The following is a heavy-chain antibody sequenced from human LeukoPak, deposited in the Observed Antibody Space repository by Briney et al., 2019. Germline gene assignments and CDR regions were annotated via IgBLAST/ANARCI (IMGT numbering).Heavy chain of an antibody. V-gene: IGHV1-69*05. J-gene: IGHJ6*03. CDR2: IIPIFGTA. CDR1: GGTFSSYA. D-gene: IGHD3-10*01. CDR3: ARGYGSGSYLYYYYYYYMDV. Sequence: ASVKVSCKASGGTFSSYAISWVRQAPGQGLEWMGGIIPIFGTANYAQKFQGRVTITTDESTSTAYMELSSLRSEDTAVYYCARGYGSGSYLYYYYYYYMDVWGKGTTVTVSS.